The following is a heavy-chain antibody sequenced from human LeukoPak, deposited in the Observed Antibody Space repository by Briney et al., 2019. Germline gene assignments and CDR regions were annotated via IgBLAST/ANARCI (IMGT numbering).Heavy chain of an antibody. CDR3: ARQMLRYFDWFDNEGYYYGMDV. CDR2: IYYSGST. V-gene: IGHV4-39*01. J-gene: IGHJ6*02. Sequence: SETLSLTCTVSGGSLSSSSYYWGWLRQPPGKGLEWVGSIYYSGSTYYNPSLKSRVTISVDTSKNQFSLKLSSVTAADTAVYYCARQMLRYFDWFDNEGYYYGMDVWGQGTTVTVSS. CDR1: GGSLSSSSYY. D-gene: IGHD3-9*01.